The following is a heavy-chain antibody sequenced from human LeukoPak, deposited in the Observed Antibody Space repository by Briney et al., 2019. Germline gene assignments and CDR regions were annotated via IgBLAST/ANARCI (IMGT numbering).Heavy chain of an antibody. CDR1: GFTFSSYS. V-gene: IGHV3-21*01. D-gene: IGHD3-10*01. CDR2: ISSSSSYI. Sequence: NPGGSLRLSCAASGFTFSSYSMNWVRQAPGKGLEWVSSISSSSSYIYYADSVKGRFTISRDNAKKSLYLQMNSLRAEDTAVYYCARVRDLGSLLESSDYWGQGTLVTVSS. CDR3: ARVRDLGSLLESSDY. J-gene: IGHJ4*02.